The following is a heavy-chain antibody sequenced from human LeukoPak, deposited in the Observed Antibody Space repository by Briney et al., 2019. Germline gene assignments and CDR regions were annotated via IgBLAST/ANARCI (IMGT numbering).Heavy chain of an antibody. CDR3: ARVQCSGGSCPVDWFDP. CDR1: GFTFSSYG. Sequence: GRSLRLSCAASGFTFSSYGMHWVRQVPGKGLEWVSYISSSSSYTNYADSVKGRFTISRDNAKNSLYLQMNSLRAEDTAVYYCARVQCSGGSCPVDWFDPWGQGTLVTVSS. CDR2: ISSSSSYT. D-gene: IGHD2-15*01. V-gene: IGHV3-21*05. J-gene: IGHJ5*02.